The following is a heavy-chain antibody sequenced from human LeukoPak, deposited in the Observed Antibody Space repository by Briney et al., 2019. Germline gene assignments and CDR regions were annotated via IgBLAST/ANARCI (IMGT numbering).Heavy chain of an antibody. CDR1: GYTLTELS. Sequence: ASVKVSCKVSGYTLTELSMHWVRQVPGKGLEWMGGFDPEDGETIYAQKFQGRVTMTEDTSTDTAYMELSSLRSEDTAVYYCARNVVVPAATTPYHYYYMDVWGKGTTVTVSS. CDR2: FDPEDGET. V-gene: IGHV1-24*01. D-gene: IGHD2-2*01. J-gene: IGHJ6*03. CDR3: ARNVVVPAATTPYHYYYMDV.